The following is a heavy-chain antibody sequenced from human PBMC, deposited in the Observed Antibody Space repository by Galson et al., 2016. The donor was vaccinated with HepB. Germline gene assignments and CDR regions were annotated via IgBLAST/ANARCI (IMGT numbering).Heavy chain of an antibody. J-gene: IGHJ4*02. CDR2: INNDGDTT. CDR1: GFTFSDFY. V-gene: IGHV3-74*01. CDR3: ARVARGNFRKESVHFDY. Sequence: SLRLSCAASGFTFSDFYMSWIRQSPGKGLVFVARINNDGDTTNYVDSVKGRFTASRDNANKTLYLKMNSLRAEDTAVYYCARVARGNFRKESVHFDYWGQGTLVAVSS. D-gene: IGHD1-26*01.